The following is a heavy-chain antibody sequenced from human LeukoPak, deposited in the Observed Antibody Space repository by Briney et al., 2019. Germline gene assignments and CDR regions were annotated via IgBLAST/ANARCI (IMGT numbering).Heavy chain of an antibody. CDR2: ISWNSGSI. D-gene: IGHD1-26*01. V-gene: IGHV3-9*01. CDR3: VKRGDRGNYCFDY. Sequence: PGGSLRLSCAASGFTFDDYAMHWVRQAPGKGLEWVSGISWNSGSIGYADSVKGRFTISRDNSKNTLYLQMNSLRVEDTAIYYCVKRGDRGNYCFDYWGQGTLVTVSS. CDR1: GFTFDDYA. J-gene: IGHJ4*02.